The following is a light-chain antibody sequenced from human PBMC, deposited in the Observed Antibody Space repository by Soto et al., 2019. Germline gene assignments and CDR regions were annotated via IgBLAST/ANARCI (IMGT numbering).Light chain of an antibody. CDR2: RAS. CDR1: QSISNF. CDR3: QLYKNYPYT. V-gene: IGKV1-5*03. J-gene: IGKJ2*01. Sequence: DIQMTQSPSTLSASVGDRVTFTCRASQSISNFLAWYQQKPGKAPNLLIFRASDLETGVPSRFSGSGSGTDFSLTIASLQSDDFVTYYCQLYKNYPYTFGQGTNLEIK.